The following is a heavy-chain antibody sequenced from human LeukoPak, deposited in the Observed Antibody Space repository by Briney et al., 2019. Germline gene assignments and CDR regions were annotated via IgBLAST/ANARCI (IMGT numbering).Heavy chain of an antibody. V-gene: IGHV3-11*01. CDR3: AREGLYSSSSGGYYYMDV. Sequence: GGSLRLSCAASGFTFGDYYMSWIRQAPGKGLEWVSYISSSGSTIYYADSVKGRFTISRDNAKNSLYLQMNSLRAEDTAVYYCAREGLYSSSSGGYYYMDVWGKGTTVTVSS. CDR1: GFTFGDYY. CDR2: ISSSGSTI. D-gene: IGHD6-6*01. J-gene: IGHJ6*03.